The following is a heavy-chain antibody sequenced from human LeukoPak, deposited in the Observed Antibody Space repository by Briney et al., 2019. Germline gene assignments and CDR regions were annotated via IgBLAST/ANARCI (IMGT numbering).Heavy chain of an antibody. CDR1: GDSVSRNSPP. D-gene: IGHD3-10*01. Sequence: SQTLSLTCAISGDSVSRNSPPWIWLSQSPSRGLVGLGRTYYRSKWYNDYAVSVKSRITINPDTSKNQFSLQLNSVTPEDTDVYYCARGTMVRRVDVWGQGTTVTVYS. CDR3: ARGTMVRRVDV. CDR2: TYYRSKWYN. V-gene: IGHV6-1*01. J-gene: IGHJ6*02.